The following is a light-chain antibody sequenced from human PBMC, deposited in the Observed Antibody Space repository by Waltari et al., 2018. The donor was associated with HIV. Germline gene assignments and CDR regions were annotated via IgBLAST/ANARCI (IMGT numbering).Light chain of an antibody. V-gene: IGLV2-11*01. CDR2: DVS. J-gene: IGLJ1*01. Sequence: QSALPQPRSVSGSPGQSVTLSCTGTRSAVGGYHSLSWDQQPPGKAPTLLIYDVSKWPSGVPARFSGSKSGNTASLTISGLRADDEADYYCCSYGGTYNVFGTGTKVTIL. CDR3: CSYGGTYNV. CDR1: RSAVGGYHS.